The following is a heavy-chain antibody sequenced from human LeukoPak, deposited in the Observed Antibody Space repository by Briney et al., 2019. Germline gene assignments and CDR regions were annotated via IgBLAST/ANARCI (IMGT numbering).Heavy chain of an antibody. CDR2: IDPSGGST. D-gene: IGHD2-2*01. Sequence: ASVKVSYKASGYTFTSYYMHWVRQAPGQGLEWMGIIDPSGGSTSYAQKFQGRVTMTRDTSTSTVYMELSSLRSEDTAVYYCARVTPPYCSSTSCYLDYWGQGTLVTVSS. CDR3: ARVTPPYCSSTSCYLDY. CDR1: GYTFTSYY. J-gene: IGHJ4*02. V-gene: IGHV1-46*01.